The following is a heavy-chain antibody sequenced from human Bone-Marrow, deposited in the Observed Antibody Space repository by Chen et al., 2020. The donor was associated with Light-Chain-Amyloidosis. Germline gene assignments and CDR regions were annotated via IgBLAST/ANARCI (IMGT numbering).Heavy chain of an antibody. CDR1: GFTFSPSN. CDR3: ARDGPVSCSGGSCYIGFDY. D-gene: IGHD2-15*01. Sequence: EVQLVESGGGLVKPGGSLRPSCAASGFTFSPSNMNWIRQAPGKGLEWISSISANSRDIYYAASVTGRFTISRDNARNSLVLQMNSLTAEDTAVYYCARDGPVSCSGGSCYIGFDYWGQGTLVTVSS. V-gene: IGHV3-21*01. CDR2: ISANSRDI. J-gene: IGHJ4*02.